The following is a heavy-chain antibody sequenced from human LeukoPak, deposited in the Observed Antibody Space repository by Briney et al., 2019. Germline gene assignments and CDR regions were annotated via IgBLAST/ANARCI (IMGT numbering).Heavy chain of an antibody. CDR2: INPNSGGT. V-gene: IGHV1-2*02. D-gene: IGHD4-17*01. CDR3: ARVDGDYGYYGMDV. Sequence: ASVKVSCKASGYTFTGYYMHWMRQAPGQGLEWMGWINPNSGGTNYAQKFQGRVTMTRDTSISTAYMELSRLRSDDTAVYYCARVDGDYGYYGMDVWGQGTTVTVSS. CDR1: GYTFTGYY. J-gene: IGHJ6*02.